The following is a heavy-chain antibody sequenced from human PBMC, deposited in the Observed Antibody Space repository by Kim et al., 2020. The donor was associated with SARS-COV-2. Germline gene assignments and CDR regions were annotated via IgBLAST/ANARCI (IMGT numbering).Heavy chain of an antibody. Sequence: SQTLSLTCAISGDSVSSNSAVWNWIRQSPSRGLEWLGRTYYRSKWFIDYAESVKGRITINADASKNQVSLQLNFVTPEDTAVYYCARHKTVAGTFNSNWFDHWGQGTLVTVSS. D-gene: IGHD6-13*01. V-gene: IGHV6-1*01. CDR1: GDSVSSNSAV. CDR3: ARHKTVAGTFNSNWFDH. CDR2: TYYRSKWFI. J-gene: IGHJ5*02.